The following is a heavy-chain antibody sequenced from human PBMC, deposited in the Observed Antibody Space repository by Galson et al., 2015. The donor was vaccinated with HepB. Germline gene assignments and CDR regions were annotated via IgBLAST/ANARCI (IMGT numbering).Heavy chain of an antibody. J-gene: IGHJ3*02. CDR1: GFTSNNAW. D-gene: IGHD5/OR15-5a*01. CDR3: ATAVSTDGAFDI. V-gene: IGHV3-15*01. CDR2: IKSKADGGTT. Sequence: SLRLSCAASGFTSNNAWMNWVRQAPGKGLEWVGRIKSKADGGTTDYAAPVKGRFTVSRDDSRNTLYLQMHSLKAEDTAVYYCATAVSTDGAFDIWGQGTMVTVSS.